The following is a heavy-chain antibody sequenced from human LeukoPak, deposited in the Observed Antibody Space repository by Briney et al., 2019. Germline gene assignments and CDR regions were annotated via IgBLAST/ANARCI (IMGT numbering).Heavy chain of an antibody. D-gene: IGHD4-17*01. J-gene: IGHJ4*02. CDR2: INPNSGDT. Sequence: ASVKVSCKASGYTFTGYYIHWVRQAPGQGLEWMGWINPNSGDTKYAQKFQDRVTMTRDTSISTAYMELSRLRSDDTAIYYCANNWAGDSGYWGQGTLVTVSS. CDR3: ANNWAGDSGY. CDR1: GYTFTGYY. V-gene: IGHV1-2*02.